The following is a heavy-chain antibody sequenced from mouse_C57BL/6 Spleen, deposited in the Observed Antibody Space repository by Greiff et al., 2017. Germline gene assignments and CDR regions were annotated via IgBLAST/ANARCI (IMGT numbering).Heavy chain of an antibody. CDR1: GFTFSDAW. CDR2: IRNKANNHAT. D-gene: IGHD2-4*01. V-gene: IGHV6-6*01. Sequence: EVMLVESGGGLVQPGGSMKLSCAASGFTFSDAWMDWVRQSPEKGLEWVAEIRNKANNHATYYAESVKGRFTISRDDSKSSVYLQMNSLRAEDTGIYYCTRRGYDYDDGAWFAYWGQGTLVTVSA. J-gene: IGHJ3*01. CDR3: TRRGYDYDDGAWFAY.